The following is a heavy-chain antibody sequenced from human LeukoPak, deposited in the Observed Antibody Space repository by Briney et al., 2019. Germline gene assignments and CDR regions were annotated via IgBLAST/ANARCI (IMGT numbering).Heavy chain of an antibody. CDR1: GFTFNSYG. J-gene: IGHJ4*02. CDR3: ARDVRIYYYDSSPDY. Sequence: GGSLRLSCAASGFTFNSYGMHWVRQAPGKGLEWVAYIGHNGINKYYADSVKGRFTISRDSSRNTLSPQMNSLRGEDTAVYYCARDVRIYYYDSSPDYWGPGTLVTVSS. D-gene: IGHD3-22*01. V-gene: IGHV3-30*02. CDR2: IGHNGINK.